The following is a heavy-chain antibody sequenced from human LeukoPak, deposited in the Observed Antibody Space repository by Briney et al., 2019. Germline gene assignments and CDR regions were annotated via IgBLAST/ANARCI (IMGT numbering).Heavy chain of an antibody. Sequence: GGSLRLSCAGSGFTFKNYVMQWVRQAPGEGLEWVAVLSYDGSNQNYTDSVKGRFTISRDNSKSTLYLQMNDLIPEDTGMYYCARGAEGSWISNFDSWGQGTLVTVSS. CDR3: ARGAEGSWISNFDS. D-gene: IGHD5-12*01. V-gene: IGHV3-30*03. J-gene: IGHJ4*02. CDR1: GFTFKNYV. CDR2: LSYDGSNQ.